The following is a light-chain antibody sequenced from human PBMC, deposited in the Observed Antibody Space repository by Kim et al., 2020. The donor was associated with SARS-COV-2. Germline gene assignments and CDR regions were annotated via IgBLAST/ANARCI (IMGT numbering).Light chain of an antibody. V-gene: IGKV1-27*01. CDR3: QKYNNALGT. Sequence: ASVGDRVTITCRASQGISNSLAWYQQKPGKVPRLLIYAASTLQTGVPSRFSGSGSGTEFTLTISSLQPEDVATYYCQKYNNALGTFGQGTKVDIK. J-gene: IGKJ1*01. CDR2: AAS. CDR1: QGISNS.